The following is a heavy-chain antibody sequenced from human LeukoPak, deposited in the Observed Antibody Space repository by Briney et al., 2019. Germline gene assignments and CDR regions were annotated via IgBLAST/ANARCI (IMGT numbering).Heavy chain of an antibody. CDR3: ASAIVLRPGSLDY. D-gene: IGHD3-22*01. CDR1: GFSFSSYW. CDR2: IKEDGSEK. Sequence: GGSLRLSCAASGFSFSSYWMSWVRQAPGKGLEWVANIKEDGSEKYYVDSVKDRFTISRDNAKNSLFLQMNSLRAEDTAVYYCASAIVLRPGSLDYWGQGTLVTVSS. V-gene: IGHV3-7*05. J-gene: IGHJ4*02.